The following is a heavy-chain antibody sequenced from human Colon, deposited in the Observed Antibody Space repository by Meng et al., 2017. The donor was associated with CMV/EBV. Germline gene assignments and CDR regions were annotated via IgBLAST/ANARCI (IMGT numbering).Heavy chain of an antibody. V-gene: IGHV1-2*02. Sequence: QVRLGQCGARVKKPGASVKVSCKTSGYTFSDYHIHWVRQAPGQGLEWMGWINSNSGATDYAQKFQGRFTMTSDTSITTVYMELSSLRSDDTAVYYCAGDPSGSRVPFDYWGQGSLVTVSS. J-gene: IGHJ4*02. D-gene: IGHD1-26*01. CDR3: AGDPSGSRVPFDY. CDR1: GYTFSDYH. CDR2: INSNSGAT.